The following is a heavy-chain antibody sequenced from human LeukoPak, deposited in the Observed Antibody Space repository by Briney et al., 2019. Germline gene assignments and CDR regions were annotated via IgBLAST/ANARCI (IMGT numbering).Heavy chain of an antibody. CDR1: GVSISSGGYY. Sequence: SETLSLTCTVSGVSISSGGYYWRWLRQQPGKGLEWIVYIYYSGSTYYNPSLNSPVTISVHTSNNQFSLKLSSVTAADTAVYYCARSISAAGIFYYCGQGTLVTVSS. V-gene: IGHV4-31*01. CDR3: ARSISAAGIFYY. CDR2: IYYSGST. D-gene: IGHD6-13*01. J-gene: IGHJ4*02.